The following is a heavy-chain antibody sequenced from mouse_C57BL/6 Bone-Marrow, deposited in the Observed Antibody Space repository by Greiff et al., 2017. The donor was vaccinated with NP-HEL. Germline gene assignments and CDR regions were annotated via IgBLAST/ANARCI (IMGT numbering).Heavy chain of an antibody. CDR3: ARWRWDAYDY. CDR1: GYTFTSYW. V-gene: IGHV1-64*01. CDR2: IHPNSGST. Sequence: QVQLQQPGAELVKPGASVKLSCKASGYTFTSYWMHWVKQRPGQGLEWIGMIHPNSGSTNYNEKFKSKATLTVDKSSSTAYMQLRSLTSEDSAVYYCARWRWDAYDYWGQGTTLTVSS. D-gene: IGHD4-1*01. J-gene: IGHJ2*01.